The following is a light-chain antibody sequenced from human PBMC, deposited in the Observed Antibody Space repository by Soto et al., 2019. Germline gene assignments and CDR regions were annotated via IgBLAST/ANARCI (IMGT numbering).Light chain of an antibody. Sequence: EIVLTQSPGTLSLSPGERATLSCRASQTVTSNYLAWYQQKPGQAPRLLIYGASTGATGIPGRFSGSGSGTDFTLTITRLEPEDFAVYYCQQYGNSPRTFGQGTKVEIK. CDR1: QTVTSNY. CDR3: QQYGNSPRT. CDR2: GAS. V-gene: IGKV3-20*01. J-gene: IGKJ1*01.